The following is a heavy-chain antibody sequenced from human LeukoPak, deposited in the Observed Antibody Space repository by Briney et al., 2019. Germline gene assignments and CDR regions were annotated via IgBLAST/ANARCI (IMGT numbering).Heavy chain of an antibody. D-gene: IGHD5-18*01. J-gene: IGHJ4*02. CDR3: ARAFRGYSYDYGLDY. CDR2: ISAYNGNT. CDR1: GYTFTSYG. V-gene: IGHV1-18*01. Sequence: ASVKVSCKASGYTFTSYGISWVRQAPGQGREWMGWISAYNGNTNYAQKLQGRVTMTTDTSTSTAYMELRSLRSDDTAVYYCARAFRGYSYDYGLDYWGQGTLVTVSS.